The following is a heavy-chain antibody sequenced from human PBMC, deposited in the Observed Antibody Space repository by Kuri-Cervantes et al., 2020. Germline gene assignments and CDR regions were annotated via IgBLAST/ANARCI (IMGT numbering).Heavy chain of an antibody. V-gene: IGHV1-24*01. J-gene: IGHJ5*02. Sequence: ASVKVSCKVSGYRPSELSMHWVRQAPGKGLEWMVGFAPEDGVTIYAPKFQGRVAMTEDTSTNTAYMELYSLRSDDTAVYYCATGRAEPLKTGGYCSSTSCYNWFDPWGQGTLVTVSS. D-gene: IGHD2-2*01. CDR2: FAPEDGVT. CDR3: ATGRAEPLKTGGYCSSTSCYNWFDP. CDR1: GYRPSELS.